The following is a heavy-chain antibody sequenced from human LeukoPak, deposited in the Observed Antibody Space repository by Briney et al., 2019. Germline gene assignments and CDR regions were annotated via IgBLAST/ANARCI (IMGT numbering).Heavy chain of an antibody. CDR1: GGSITNYY. CDR2: IYYTGST. D-gene: IGHD3/OR15-3a*01. CDR3: VKVGTGTVDY. Sequence: PSETLSLTCIVSGGSITNYYWGWLRQPPGKGLEWIGYIYYTGSTNYSPSLKSRVTISVDTSKNQFSLKLSSVTAADTAVYYCVKVGTGTVDYWGQGTLVTVSA. V-gene: IGHV4-59*01. J-gene: IGHJ4*02.